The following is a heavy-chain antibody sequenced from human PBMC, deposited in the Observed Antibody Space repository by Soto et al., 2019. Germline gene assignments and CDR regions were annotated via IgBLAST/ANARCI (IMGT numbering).Heavy chain of an antibody. J-gene: IGHJ4*02. Sequence: GESLKTSCQSSGYTFSNFWLGWVRQLPGKGLEWMGIIYPGDHETRYSPSFHGKVTISADRSINTAYLPWNSLEASDTAFYFCARGPRSSPYFDYWGQGALVTVSS. CDR2: IYPGDHET. CDR1: GYTFSNFW. V-gene: IGHV5-51*01. D-gene: IGHD6-13*01. CDR3: ARGPRSSPYFDY.